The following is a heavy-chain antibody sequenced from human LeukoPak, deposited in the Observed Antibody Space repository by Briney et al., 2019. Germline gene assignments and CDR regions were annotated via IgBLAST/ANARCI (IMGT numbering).Heavy chain of an antibody. J-gene: IGHJ4*02. CDR1: GGTFSSYT. V-gene: IGHV1-69*02. CDR2: IIPILGIA. D-gene: IGHD2-15*01. Sequence: ASVKVSCKASGGTFSSYTISWVRQAPGQGLEWMGRIIPILGIANYAQKFQGRVTITADKSTSTAYMELSSLRSEDTAVYYCARVSGGSPRYYFDYWGQGTLVTVSS. CDR3: ARVSGGSPRYYFDY.